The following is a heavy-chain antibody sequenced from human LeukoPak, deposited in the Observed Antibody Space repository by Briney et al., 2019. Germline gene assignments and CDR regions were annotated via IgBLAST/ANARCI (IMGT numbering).Heavy chain of an antibody. Sequence: GGSLRLSCAASRFTFRSYAMTWARQAPGKGLEWVSRISGSGGTTYYADSVKGRFTISRDNSKNTLYLQMNSLRAEDTAVYYCAKGDYYDLDYWGQGTLVTVSS. CDR2: ISGSGGTT. J-gene: IGHJ4*02. V-gene: IGHV3-23*01. CDR3: AKGDYYDLDY. D-gene: IGHD3-10*01. CDR1: RFTFRSYA.